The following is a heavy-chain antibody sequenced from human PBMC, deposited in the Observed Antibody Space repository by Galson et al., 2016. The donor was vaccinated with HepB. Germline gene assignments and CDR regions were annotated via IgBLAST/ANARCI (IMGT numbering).Heavy chain of an antibody. V-gene: IGHV6-1*01. D-gene: IGHD4-17*01. CDR3: ARATDYGDYANGMDV. J-gene: IGHJ6*04. Sequence: CAISGDSVSSNSVTWNWIRQSPSRGLEWLGRTYYRSRWGWDQDYAISVKSRISINPDTSGNQFSLQLRSGTHEDTAVYYCARATDYGDYANGMDVWDKGTLVTGSS. CDR2: TYYRSRWGWDQ. CDR1: GDSVSSNSVT.